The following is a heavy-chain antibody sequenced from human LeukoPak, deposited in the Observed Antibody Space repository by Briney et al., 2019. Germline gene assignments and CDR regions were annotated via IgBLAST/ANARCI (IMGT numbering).Heavy chain of an antibody. CDR3: ARAYCSSTSSRNWFDP. CDR1: GGSFSGYY. CDR2: INHSAST. D-gene: IGHD2-2*01. V-gene: IGHV4-34*01. J-gene: IGHJ5*02. Sequence: SETLSLTCAVYGGSFSGYYWSWIRQPPGKGLEWIGEINHSASTDYNPSLKSRVSRSVDTSKNHFSLKLSSVTAADTAVYYCARAYCSSTSSRNWFDPWGQGTLVTVSS.